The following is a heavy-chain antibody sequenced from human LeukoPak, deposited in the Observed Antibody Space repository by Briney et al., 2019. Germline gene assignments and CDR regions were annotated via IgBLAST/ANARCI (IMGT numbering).Heavy chain of an antibody. D-gene: IGHD3-16*01. J-gene: IGHJ5*01. CDR3: ARVRGYWFDS. CDR1: GFTFNTYE. V-gene: IGHV3-48*03. CDR2: INSGGITK. Sequence: PGGSLRLSCAAYGFTFNTYEMNWVRQAPGKGLEWVSYINSGGITKYYADSMKGRFTISRDNAKNSLSLQMNSLRAEDTAVYYCARVRGYWFDSWGQGTLVTVSS.